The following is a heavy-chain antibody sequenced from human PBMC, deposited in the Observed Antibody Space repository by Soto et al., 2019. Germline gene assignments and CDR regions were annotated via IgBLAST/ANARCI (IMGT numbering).Heavy chain of an antibody. V-gene: IGHV3-43*01. D-gene: IGHD3-10*01. J-gene: IGHJ6*02. CDR3: EKNIGAKGSGGGDV. CDR1: GFTFGSYT. Sequence: EEQLVESGGAVVQPGGSLRLSCEASGFTFGSYTMHWVRQAPGKGLEWVSLISWNGGSSFYADSVKGRFTISRDNSRASLYPQMNRPRPEDRLFYSFEKNIGAKGSGGGDVWGHGTTVTVSS. CDR2: ISWNGGSS.